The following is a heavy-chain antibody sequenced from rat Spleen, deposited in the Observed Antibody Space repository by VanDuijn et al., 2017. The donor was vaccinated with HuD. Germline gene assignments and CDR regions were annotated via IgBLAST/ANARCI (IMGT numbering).Heavy chain of an antibody. CDR2: ISYEGSST. CDR1: GFTFSDYY. J-gene: IGHJ3*01. D-gene: IGHD1-11*01. Sequence: EVQLVESGGGLVQPGRSLKLSCAASGFTFSDYYMAWVRQAPKKGLEWVASISYEGSSTYYGDSVKGRFTISRDNAKSTLYLQMNSLRSEDTATYYCARQGYGGPNWFAYWGQGTLVTVSS. CDR3: ARQGYGGPNWFAY. V-gene: IGHV5-22*01.